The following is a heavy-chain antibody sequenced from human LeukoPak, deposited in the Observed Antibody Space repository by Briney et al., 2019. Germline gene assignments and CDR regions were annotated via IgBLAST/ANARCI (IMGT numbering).Heavy chain of an antibody. CDR1: GYTFTDYD. CDR2: VSPYNGNT. J-gene: IGHJ4*02. D-gene: IGHD3-10*01. CDR3: ARNGRVRRVVKDLFEY. V-gene: IGHV1-18*01. Sequence: ASVKVSCKTSGYTFTDYDITWVRQAPGQGLEWTGRVSPYNGNTYYSQRFQGRVTISKDTSTGTAYMDLRNMRDDDTAMYYCARNGRVRRVVKDLFEYWGQGTLVAVSS.